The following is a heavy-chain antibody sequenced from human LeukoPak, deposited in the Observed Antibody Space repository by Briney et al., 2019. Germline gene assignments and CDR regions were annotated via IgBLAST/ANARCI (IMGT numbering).Heavy chain of an antibody. J-gene: IGHJ3*02. Sequence: PGGSLRLSCAASGFTFSGSAMHWVRQASGEGLEWGGRIRSKANSYATAYAASVKGRFTISRDDSKNTAYLQMNSLKTEDTAVYYCTLIRKVVDALDAFDIWGQGTMVTVSS. D-gene: IGHD2-15*01. V-gene: IGHV3-73*01. CDR3: TLIRKVVDALDAFDI. CDR2: IRSKANSYAT. CDR1: GFTFSGSA.